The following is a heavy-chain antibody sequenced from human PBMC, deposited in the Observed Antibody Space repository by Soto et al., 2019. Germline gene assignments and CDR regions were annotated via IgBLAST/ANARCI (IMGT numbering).Heavy chain of an antibody. CDR3: AHADGGRSLY. Sequence: QITLKESGPTLVKPTQTLTLTCTFSGFSLTTDRVGVGWIRQPPGEALEWLAVIYWDDSKTYRPSLESRLTITKDTSKNQVALTMTNMDSLDTATYYCAHADGGRSLYWGKGTLVTVSS. J-gene: IGHJ4*02. D-gene: IGHD1-26*01. V-gene: IGHV2-5*02. CDR1: GFSLTTDRVG. CDR2: IYWDDSK.